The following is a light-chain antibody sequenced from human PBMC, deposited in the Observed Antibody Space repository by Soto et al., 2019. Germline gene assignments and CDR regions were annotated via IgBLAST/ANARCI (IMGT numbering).Light chain of an antibody. CDR2: GAS. V-gene: IGKV3-15*01. Sequence: EIVMTQSPATLSVSPGERATLSCRASQSVSSNLAWYQQKPGQAPRLLIYGASTRATGIPARFSGSGSVTEFTLTLSTLQSEVFDFAYCQPNNECLPWTCGQGTEVVSK. CDR3: QPNNECLPWT. J-gene: IGKJ1*01. CDR1: QSVSSN.